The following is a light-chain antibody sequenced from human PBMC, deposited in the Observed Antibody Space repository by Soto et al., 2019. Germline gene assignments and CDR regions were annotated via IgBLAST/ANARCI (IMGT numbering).Light chain of an antibody. V-gene: IGLV1-44*01. Sequence: QSVLTQPPSASGTPGQRVTISCSGSSSNIGSNTVNWYQQLPGTAPKLVIYSNNQRHSGVPDRFSGSKSGTSASLAISGLQSEDEADYYCVAGDDSLNGYVVFGGGTKLTVL. CDR1: SSNIGSNT. J-gene: IGLJ2*01. CDR3: VAGDDSLNGYVV. CDR2: SNN.